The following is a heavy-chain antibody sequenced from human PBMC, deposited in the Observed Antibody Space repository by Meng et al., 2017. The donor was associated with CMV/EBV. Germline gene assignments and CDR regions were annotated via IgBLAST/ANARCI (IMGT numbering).Heavy chain of an antibody. Sequence: LETLSLTCTVSGGSISSSSYYWGWIRQPPGKGLEWIGSIYYSGSTYYNPSLKSRVTISVDTSKNQFSLKLSSVTAADTAVYYCARGTANWGLYFDYWGQGTLVTVSS. CDR3: ARGTANWGLYFDY. CDR2: IYYSGST. V-gene: IGHV4-39*01. CDR1: GGSISSSSYY. D-gene: IGHD7-27*01. J-gene: IGHJ4*02.